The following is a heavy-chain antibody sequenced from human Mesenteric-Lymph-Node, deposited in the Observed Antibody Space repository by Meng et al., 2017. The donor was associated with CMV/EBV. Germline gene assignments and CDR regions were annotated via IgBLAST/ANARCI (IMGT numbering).Heavy chain of an antibody. J-gene: IGHJ3*02. CDR3: ARGYCSSTSCYPYAFDI. V-gene: IGHV1-8*01. D-gene: IGHD2-2*01. CDR2: MNPNSGNT. CDR1: GYTFTSYD. Sequence: ASVKVSCKASGYTFTSYDINWVRQATGQGLEWMGWMNPNSGNTGYAQKFQGRVTMTRNTSISTAYMELRSLRSDDTAVYYCARGYCSSTSCYPYAFDIWGQGTMVTVSS.